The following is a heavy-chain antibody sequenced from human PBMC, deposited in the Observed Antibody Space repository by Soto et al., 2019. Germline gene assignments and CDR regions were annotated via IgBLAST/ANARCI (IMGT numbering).Heavy chain of an antibody. V-gene: IGHV3-33*01. D-gene: IGHD3-16*01. CDR3: SRDRIGSVVLWGYLDY. CDR2: IRIDGRNI. J-gene: IGHJ4*02. Sequence: PGGSLNLSFAALESLFRGYGMHWVRQAPGKGLEGVAIIRIDGRNINYPDAVMGRFTISRDNSKNMFYLEMKSLRVEDTALNHLSRDRIGSVVLWGYLDYWGQGNQVNGFS. CDR1: ESLFRGYG.